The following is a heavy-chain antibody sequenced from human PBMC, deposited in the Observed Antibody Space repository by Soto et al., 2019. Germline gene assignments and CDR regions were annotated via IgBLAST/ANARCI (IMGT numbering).Heavy chain of an antibody. Sequence: SETLSLTCTISGGSIINYYWSWIRQPPGKGLEWIGYIYNSGSTNYNPSLKSRVTISVDTSKSQFSLKLSSVTAADTAVYYCARNWGATNYYYYGMDVWGQGTTVTVSS. CDR3: ARNWGATNYYYYGMDV. V-gene: IGHV4-59*01. J-gene: IGHJ6*02. CDR2: IYNSGST. CDR1: GGSIINYY. D-gene: IGHD7-27*01.